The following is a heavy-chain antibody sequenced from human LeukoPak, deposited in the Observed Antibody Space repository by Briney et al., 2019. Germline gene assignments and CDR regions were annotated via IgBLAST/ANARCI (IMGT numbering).Heavy chain of an antibody. CDR2: ISYDGSNK. Sequence: GGSLRLSCAASGFTFSSYGMHWVRQAPGKGLEWVAVISYDGSNKYYADSVKGRFTISRDNSKNTLYLQMNSLRAEDTAVYYCAKDQYSGSYYLALDYWGQGTLVIVSS. CDR1: GFTFSSYG. J-gene: IGHJ4*02. D-gene: IGHD1-26*01. V-gene: IGHV3-30*18. CDR3: AKDQYSGSYYLALDY.